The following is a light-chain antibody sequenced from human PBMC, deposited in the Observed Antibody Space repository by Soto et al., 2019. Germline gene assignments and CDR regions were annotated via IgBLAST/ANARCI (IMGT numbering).Light chain of an antibody. CDR3: IQDYDYPRT. V-gene: IGKV1-9*01. CDR1: QGISSN. CDR2: AAS. J-gene: IGKJ1*01. Sequence: DLQLTQSPSFLSASVGDRVTITCRASQGISSNLAWYQQKPGKAPKLLIYAASTLQSGVQSRFSGRGSGTDFTLTIRSLQPEDFATYYCIQDYDYPRTVGQGTKVDIK.